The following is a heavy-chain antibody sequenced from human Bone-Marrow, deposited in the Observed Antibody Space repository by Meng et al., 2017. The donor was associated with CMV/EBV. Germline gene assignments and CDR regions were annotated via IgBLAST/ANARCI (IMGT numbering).Heavy chain of an antibody. V-gene: IGHV3-30*19. CDR1: GFTFSSYG. CDR2: ISYDGSNK. CDR3: ARESIATRGPRLRGMDV. D-gene: IGHD6-6*01. J-gene: IGHJ6*02. Sequence: GESLKISCAASGFTFSSYGMHWVRQAPGKGLEWAAVISYDGSNKYYADSVKGRFTISRDNSKNRLYLQMNSLRAEDTAVYYCARESIATRGPRLRGMDVWGQGTTVTVSS.